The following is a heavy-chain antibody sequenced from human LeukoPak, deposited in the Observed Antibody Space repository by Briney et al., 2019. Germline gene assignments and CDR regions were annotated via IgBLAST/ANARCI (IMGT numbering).Heavy chain of an antibody. CDR3: ARDQVYSYGYYDY. Sequence: GGSLRLSCAASGFSFSSYGMHWVRQAPGKGLVWVSRINSDGSSTSYADSVKGRFTISRDNAKNTLYLQMNSLRAEDTAVYYCARDQVYSYGYYDYWGQGTLVTVSS. J-gene: IGHJ4*02. CDR2: INSDGSST. D-gene: IGHD5-18*01. V-gene: IGHV3-74*01. CDR1: GFSFSSYG.